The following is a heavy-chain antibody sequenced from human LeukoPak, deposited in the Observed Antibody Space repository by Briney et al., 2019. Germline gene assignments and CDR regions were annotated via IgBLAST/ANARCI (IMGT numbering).Heavy chain of an antibody. J-gene: IGHJ5*02. CDR1: GYTFTGYY. CDR3: ARMRVDDSSGYYNWFDP. Sequence: ASVKVSCKASGYTFTGYYMHWVRQATGQGLEWMGWMNPNSGNTGYAQKFQGRVTMTRNTSISTAYMELSSLRSEDTAVYYCARMRVDDSSGYYNWFDPWGQGTLVTVSS. V-gene: IGHV1-8*02. CDR2: MNPNSGNT. D-gene: IGHD3-22*01.